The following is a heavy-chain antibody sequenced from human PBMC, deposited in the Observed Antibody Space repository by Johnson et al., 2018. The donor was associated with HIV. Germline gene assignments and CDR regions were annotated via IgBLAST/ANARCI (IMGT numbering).Heavy chain of an antibody. V-gene: IGHV3-66*01. Sequence: EQLVESGGGVVQPGGSLRLSCAASGFTVSSNYMSWVRQAPGKGLEWVSVIYSGGSTYYADSVKGRFTISRDNSKNTLYLQMNSLRVEDTAVYYCAKTVIVVVPAARGDAFDIWGQGTMVTVSS. CDR1: GFTVSSNY. D-gene: IGHD2-2*01. CDR3: AKTVIVVVPAARGDAFDI. J-gene: IGHJ3*02. CDR2: IYSGGST.